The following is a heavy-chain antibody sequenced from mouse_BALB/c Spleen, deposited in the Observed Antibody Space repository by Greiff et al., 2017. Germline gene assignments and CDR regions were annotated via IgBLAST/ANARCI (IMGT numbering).Heavy chain of an antibody. Sequence: EVKVVESGGDLVKPGGSLKLSCAASGFTFSSYGMSWVRQTPDKRLEWVATISSGGSYTYYPDSVKGRFTISRDNAKNTLYLQMSSLKSEDTAMYYCARARFATVDWYFDVWGAGTTVTVSS. CDR2: ISSGGSYT. J-gene: IGHJ1*01. CDR1: GFTFSSYG. V-gene: IGHV5-6*01. CDR3: ARARFATVDWYFDV. D-gene: IGHD1-1*01.